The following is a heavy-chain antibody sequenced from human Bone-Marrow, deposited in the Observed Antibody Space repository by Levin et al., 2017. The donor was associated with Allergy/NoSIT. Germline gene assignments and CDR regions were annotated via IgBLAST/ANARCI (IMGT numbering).Heavy chain of an antibody. J-gene: IGHJ4*02. CDR2: IYDSETT. CDR3: AKGGCSSCLVKD. Sequence: HSQTLSLTCTVSGDSIRSPYWSWIRQPPGKGLEWIGYIYDSETTLYNPSLESRVTISLDTSRNQFSLKMTSLTAADTAVYYCAKGGCSSCLVKDWGQGVLVTVSS. V-gene: IGHV4-59*11. D-gene: IGHD2-2*01. CDR1: GDSIRSPY.